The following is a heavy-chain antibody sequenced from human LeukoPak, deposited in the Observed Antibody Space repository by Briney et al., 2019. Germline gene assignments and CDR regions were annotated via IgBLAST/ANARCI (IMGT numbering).Heavy chain of an antibody. J-gene: IGHJ4*02. CDR3: AKAARSDSTDY. CDR2: INSDGSST. Sequence: GGFLRLSCAASGFTFSSYRMYWVRQAPGKGLVWVSRINSDGSSTTYADSVKGRFTISRDNSKNTLYLQINSLRAEDTAVYYCAKAARSDSTDYWGQGTLVTVSS. V-gene: IGHV3-74*01. CDR1: GFTFSSYR. D-gene: IGHD2-21*02.